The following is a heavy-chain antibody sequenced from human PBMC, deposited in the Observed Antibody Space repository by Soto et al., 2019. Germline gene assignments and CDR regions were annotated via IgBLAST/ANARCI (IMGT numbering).Heavy chain of an antibody. CDR2: MDPNTGHT. D-gene: IGHD3-16*01. CDR1: GYTFTSYD. Sequence: QVQLVQSGAEVKKPGASVKVSCEASGYTFTSYDINWVRQATGQGLEWMGWMDPNTGHTGYAQKFQGRVSMTRDTSISTAYMELSSLTSEDTAVYYCARMFYYDSRNPNWFDPWGQGSLVTVSS. J-gene: IGHJ5*02. V-gene: IGHV1-8*01. CDR3: ARMFYYDSRNPNWFDP.